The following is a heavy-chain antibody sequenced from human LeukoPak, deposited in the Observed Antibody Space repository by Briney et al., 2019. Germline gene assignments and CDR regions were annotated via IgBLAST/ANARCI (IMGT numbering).Heavy chain of an antibody. J-gene: IGHJ4*02. CDR3: ARGGYSYGYHY. D-gene: IGHD5-18*01. V-gene: IGHV3-48*03. CDR1: GFTFSSYE. CDR2: IRSSGSTI. Sequence: GGSLRLSCAASGFTFSSYEMNWVRQAPGKGLEWVSYIRSSGSTIYYADSVKGRFTISRDNAKNSLYLQMNSLRAEDTAAYYCARGGYSYGYHYWGQGTLVTVSS.